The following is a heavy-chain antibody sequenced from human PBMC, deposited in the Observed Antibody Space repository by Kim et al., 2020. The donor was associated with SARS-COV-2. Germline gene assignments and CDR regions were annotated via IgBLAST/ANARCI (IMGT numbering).Heavy chain of an antibody. V-gene: IGHV4-31*03. J-gene: IGHJ5*02. D-gene: IGHD3-10*01. CDR3: ARVGVEYRITMVRGVPGWFDP. Sequence: SETLSLTCTVSGGSISSGGYYWSWIRQHPGKGLEWIGYIYYSGSTYYNPSLKSRVTISVDTSKNQFSLKLSSVTAADTAVYYCARVGVEYRITMVRGVPGWFDPWGQGTLVTVSS. CDR1: GGSISSGGYY. CDR2: IYYSGST.